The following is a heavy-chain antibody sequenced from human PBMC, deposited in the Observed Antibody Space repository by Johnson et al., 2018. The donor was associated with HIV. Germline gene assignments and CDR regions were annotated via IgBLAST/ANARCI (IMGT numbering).Heavy chain of an antibody. V-gene: IGHV3-33*06. CDR1: GFTLSNYG. D-gene: IGHD6-19*01. CDR2: IWHDGSNK. Sequence: QVQLVESGGGVVQPGRSLRLSCAASGFTLSNYGMHWVRQAPGKGLEWVAVIWHDGSNKYYADSVKGRFTISRDNSKNTLYLQMNSLRAEDTAVYYCAKVNRMGQWLAGGGAFDIWGQGTMVTVSS. CDR3: AKVNRMGQWLAGGGAFDI. J-gene: IGHJ3*02.